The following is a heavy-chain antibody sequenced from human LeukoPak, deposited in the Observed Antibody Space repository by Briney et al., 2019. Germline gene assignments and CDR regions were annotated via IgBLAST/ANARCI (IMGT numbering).Heavy chain of an antibody. J-gene: IGHJ4*02. Sequence: HPGRSLRLSCAASGFTFDNYGMHWVRQAPGKGLEWVAIISYDGSDKYYADSVKGRFTISRDNSKNTLYLQMNSLRVEDTAIYYCARAGLLFYFDYWGQGALVTVSS. CDR3: ARAGLLFYFDY. CDR1: GFTFDNYG. D-gene: IGHD2/OR15-2a*01. V-gene: IGHV3-30*03. CDR2: ISYDGSDK.